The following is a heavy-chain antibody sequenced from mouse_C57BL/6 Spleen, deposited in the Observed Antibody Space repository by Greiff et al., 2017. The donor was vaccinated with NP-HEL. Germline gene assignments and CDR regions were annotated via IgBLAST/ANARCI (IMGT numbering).Heavy chain of an antibody. CDR1: GFSFNTYA. J-gene: IGHJ4*01. CDR3: VRSHSSAMDY. Sequence: EVQLVESGGGLVQPKGSLKLSCAASGFSFNTYAMNWVRQAPGKGLEWVARIRSKSNNYATYYADSVKDRFTISRDDSESMLYLQMNNLKTEDTAMYYCVRSHSSAMDYWGQGTSVTVSS. CDR2: IRSKSNNYAT. D-gene: IGHD3-1*01. V-gene: IGHV10-1*01.